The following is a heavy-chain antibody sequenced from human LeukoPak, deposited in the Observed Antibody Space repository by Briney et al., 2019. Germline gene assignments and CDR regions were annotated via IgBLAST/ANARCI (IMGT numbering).Heavy chain of an antibody. J-gene: IGHJ4*02. V-gene: IGHV4-59*01. CDR3: AAGVPYGDYVD. D-gene: IGHD4-17*01. Sequence: PSEALSLTCAVYGGSFSGYYWSWIRQPPGKGLEWIGYIYYSGSTNYNPSLKSRVTISVDTSKNQFSLKLSSVTAADTAVYYCAAGVPYGDYVDWGQGTLVTVSS. CDR2: IYYSGST. CDR1: GGSFSGYY.